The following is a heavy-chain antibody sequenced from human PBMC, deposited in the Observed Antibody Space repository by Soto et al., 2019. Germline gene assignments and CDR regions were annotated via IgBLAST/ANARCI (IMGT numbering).Heavy chain of an antibody. Sequence: QLQLQESGSGLVKPSQTLSLTCAVSGGSISSGGSSWTWIRQPPGKGLEWIGYIYHSGSTYYNPSLHSRVTLSVDRSKNQFSLKLTSVTAADTAVYYCARGAVVNFDSWGQGTLVTVSS. V-gene: IGHV4-30-2*01. J-gene: IGHJ4*02. CDR3: ARGAVVNFDS. CDR1: GGSISSGGSS. D-gene: IGHD3-22*01. CDR2: IYHSGST.